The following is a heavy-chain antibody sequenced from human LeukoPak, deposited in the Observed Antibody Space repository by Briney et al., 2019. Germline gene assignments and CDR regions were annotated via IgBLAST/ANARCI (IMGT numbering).Heavy chain of an antibody. Sequence: SETLSLTCAVYGGSFSGNYWSWIRQPPGKGLEWIGEINHSGSTNYNPSLKSRVTISVDTSKNQFSLKLSSVTAADTAVYYCARTQGLYQWLAPYAHYFDYWGQGTLVTVSS. CDR2: INHSGST. D-gene: IGHD6-19*01. CDR3: ARTQGLYQWLAPYAHYFDY. CDR1: GGSFSGNY. V-gene: IGHV4-34*01. J-gene: IGHJ4*02.